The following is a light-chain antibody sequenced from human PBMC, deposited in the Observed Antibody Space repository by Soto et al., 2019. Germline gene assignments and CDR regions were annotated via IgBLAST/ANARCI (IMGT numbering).Light chain of an antibody. J-gene: IGLJ1*01. Sequence: QSARTHPASVSWSPGHAITISCTGTSRDIGNYNYVSWYQHHPGKAPKLMIYEVTSRPSGVSDRFSGSKSGMTASLTISGLQPEDEADYFCASYRSANTLLVFGTGTKVTVL. CDR3: ASYRSANTLLV. CDR1: SRDIGNYNY. CDR2: EVT. V-gene: IGLV2-14*01.